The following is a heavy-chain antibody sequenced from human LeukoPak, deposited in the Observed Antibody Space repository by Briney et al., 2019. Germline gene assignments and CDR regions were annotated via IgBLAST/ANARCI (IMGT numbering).Heavy chain of an antibody. CDR1: GGSISSFY. Sequence: SETLSLTCTVYGGSISSFYWSWIRQPPGKGLEWIGYIYSSGSTNYNPSLKSRVTISVGPSKNQFSLKLRSVTAADTAVYYCARHQYELLNYYFDYWGQGTLVTVSS. D-gene: IGHD2-15*01. CDR3: ARHQYELLNYYFDY. V-gene: IGHV4-59*01. J-gene: IGHJ4*02. CDR2: IYSSGST.